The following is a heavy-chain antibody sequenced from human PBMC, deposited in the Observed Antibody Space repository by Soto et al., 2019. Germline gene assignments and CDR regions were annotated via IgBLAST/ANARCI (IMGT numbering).Heavy chain of an antibody. Sequence: PSETLSLTCAVYGGSFSGYYWSWIRQPPGKGLEWIGEINHSGSTNYNPSLKSRVTISVDTSKNQFSLKLSSVTAADTAVYYCARWSFWSGYYTSYYYMDVWGKGTTVTVSS. CDR2: INHSGST. D-gene: IGHD3-3*01. J-gene: IGHJ6*03. CDR1: GGSFSGYY. V-gene: IGHV4-34*01. CDR3: ARWSFWSGYYTSYYYMDV.